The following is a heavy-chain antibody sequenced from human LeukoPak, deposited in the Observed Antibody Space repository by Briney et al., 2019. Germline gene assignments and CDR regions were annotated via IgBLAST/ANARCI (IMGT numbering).Heavy chain of an antibody. D-gene: IGHD5-18*01. V-gene: IGHV4-59*08. CDR3: ARLQMDTAMVRFDY. CDR1: GASISGYH. Sequence: SETLSLTCTVSGASISGYHWSWIRQPPGQGLEWIGYIYYSGSTSYNPSLKSRVTISLDTSKNQSSLRLSSVTAADTAVYYCARLQMDTAMVRFDYWGQGTLVTVSS. J-gene: IGHJ4*02. CDR2: IYYSGST.